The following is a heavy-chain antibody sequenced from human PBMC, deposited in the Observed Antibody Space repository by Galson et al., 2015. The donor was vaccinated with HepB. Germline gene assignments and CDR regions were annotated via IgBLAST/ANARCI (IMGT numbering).Heavy chain of an antibody. V-gene: IGHV3-7*03. Sequence: SLRLSCAASGFTFSSYWMSWVRQAPGKGLEWVANIKQDGSEKYYVDSVKGRFTISRDNAKNSLYLQMNSLRAEDTAVYYCAREVRGVIRGDAFDIWGQGTMVTVSS. CDR2: IKQDGSEK. D-gene: IGHD3-10*01. J-gene: IGHJ3*02. CDR3: AREVRGVIRGDAFDI. CDR1: GFTFSSYW.